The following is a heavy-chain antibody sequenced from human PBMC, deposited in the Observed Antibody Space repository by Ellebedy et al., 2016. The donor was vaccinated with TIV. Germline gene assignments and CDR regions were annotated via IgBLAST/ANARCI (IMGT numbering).Heavy chain of an antibody. D-gene: IGHD3-3*01. CDR1: GCTFSSYA. Sequence: AASVTVSCKASGCTFSSYAIIWVRQAPGQGLEWMGRIIPILGIANYAQKLQGRVTMTRDTSTSTVYMELSSLRSEDTAVYYCERDELEDFWSGYPDYWGQGTLVTVSS. CDR2: IIPILGIA. CDR3: ERDELEDFWSGYPDY. J-gene: IGHJ4*02. V-gene: IGHV1-69*04.